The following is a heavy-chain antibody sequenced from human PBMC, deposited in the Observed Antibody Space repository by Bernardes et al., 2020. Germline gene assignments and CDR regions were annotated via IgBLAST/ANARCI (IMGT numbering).Heavy chain of an antibody. CDR2: ISGSGGST. J-gene: IGHJ2*01. Sequence: GGSLRLSCAASGFTFSSYAMSWVRQAPGKGLEWVSAISGSGGSTYYADSVKGRFTISRDNSKNTLYLQMNSLRAEDTAVYYCAKDQGNYGSGSYYKETEVWYFDLWGRGTLVTVSS. V-gene: IGHV3-23*01. CDR1: GFTFSSYA. D-gene: IGHD3-10*01. CDR3: AKDQGNYGSGSYYKETEVWYFDL.